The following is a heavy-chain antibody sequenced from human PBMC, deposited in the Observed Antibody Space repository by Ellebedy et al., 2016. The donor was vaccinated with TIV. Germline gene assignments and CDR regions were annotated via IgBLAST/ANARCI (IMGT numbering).Heavy chain of an antibody. D-gene: IGHD7-27*01. CDR3: VRSPSVTGVHWYFDL. V-gene: IGHV5-51*01. J-gene: IGHJ2*01. Sequence: GESLKISCKSFGDGFTSHWFGWVRQMPGKGLEWMGDIYPGDSDTRYSPSFQGQVTISADKSITTAYLQWGSLQASDTAIYYCVRSPSVTGVHWYFDLWGRGTLVTVSS. CDR1: GDGFTSHW. CDR2: IYPGDSDT.